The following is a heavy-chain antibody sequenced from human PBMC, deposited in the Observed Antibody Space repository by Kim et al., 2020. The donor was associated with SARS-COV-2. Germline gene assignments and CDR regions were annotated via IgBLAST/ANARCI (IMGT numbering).Heavy chain of an antibody. Sequence: QKFQGRVTITRDTSASTAYMELSSLRSEDTAVYYCARRYCSSTSCYQFDYWGQGTLVTVSS. D-gene: IGHD2-2*01. V-gene: IGHV1-3*01. J-gene: IGHJ4*02. CDR3: ARRYCSSTSCYQFDY.